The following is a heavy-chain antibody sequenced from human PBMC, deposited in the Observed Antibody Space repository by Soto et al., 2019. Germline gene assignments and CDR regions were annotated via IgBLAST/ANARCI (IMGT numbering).Heavy chain of an antibody. CDR3: ERDDPTPFDY. D-gene: IGHD4-17*01. V-gene: IGHV3-48*03. J-gene: IGHJ4*01. Sequence: GSLRLSCAASGFAFTSYEMNWVRQAPGKGLEWVSYITRSGDTLYYADSVKGRFTISRDNAKNSLYLQMNSLTDEDTAVYYCERDDPTPFDYWGQGTLVTVSS. CDR2: ITRSGDTL. CDR1: GFAFTSYE.